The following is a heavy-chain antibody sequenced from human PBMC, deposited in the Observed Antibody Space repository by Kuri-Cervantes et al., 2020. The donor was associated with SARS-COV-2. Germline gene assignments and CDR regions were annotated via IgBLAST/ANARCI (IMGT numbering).Heavy chain of an antibody. Sequence: GESLKISCTASGFTFGDYAMSWVRQAPGKGLEWVAVISYDGSNKYYADSVKGRFTISRDNSKNTLYLQMNSLRAEDTAVYYCAKPLSITMIVVVTTYGMDVWGQGTTVTVSS. CDR3: AKPLSITMIVVVTTYGMDV. D-gene: IGHD3-22*01. V-gene: IGHV3-30-3*02. CDR1: GFTFGDYA. CDR2: ISYDGSNK. J-gene: IGHJ6*02.